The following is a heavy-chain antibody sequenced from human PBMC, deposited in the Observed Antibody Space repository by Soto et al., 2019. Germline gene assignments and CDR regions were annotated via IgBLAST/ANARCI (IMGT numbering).Heavy chain of an antibody. D-gene: IGHD2-15*01. Sequence: SETLSLTCTFSVVSISRSSYSCAWIRQPPGKGLEWIGTLYYSGNTYYNPSLKSRVTISVDTSKNQFSLKLSSVTAAGTAVYYCATRQGGSYNWFEPWGQGTLVNVSS. V-gene: IGHV4-39*01. J-gene: IGHJ5*02. CDR1: VVSISRSSYS. CDR2: LYYSGNT. CDR3: ATRQGGSYNWFEP.